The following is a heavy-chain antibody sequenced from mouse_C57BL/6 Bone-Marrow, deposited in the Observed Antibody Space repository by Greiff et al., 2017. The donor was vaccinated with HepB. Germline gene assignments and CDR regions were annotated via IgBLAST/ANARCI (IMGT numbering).Heavy chain of an antibody. CDR2: INPGSGGT. J-gene: IGHJ2*01. D-gene: IGHD2-12*01. CDR3: ARRGAYYSPYYFDY. CDR1: GYSFTNYL. Sequence: QVQLQRSGAELVRPGTSVKVSCKASGYSFTNYLIEWVKQRPGQGLEWIGVINPGSGGTNYNEKFKGKATLTADKSSSTAYMQLSSLTSEDSAVYFCARRGAYYSPYYFDYWGQGTTLTVSS. V-gene: IGHV1-54*01.